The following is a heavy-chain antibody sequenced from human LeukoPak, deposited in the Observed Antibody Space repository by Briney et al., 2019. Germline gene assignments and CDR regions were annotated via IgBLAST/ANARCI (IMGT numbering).Heavy chain of an antibody. CDR3: ARDGPHPSYSYGPDY. J-gene: IGHJ4*02. CDR1: GFTFSSYG. D-gene: IGHD5-18*01. V-gene: IGHV3-23*01. CDR2: ISGSGGST. Sequence: PGGTLRLSCAASGFTFSSYGMSWVRQAPGKGLEWVSAISGSGGSTYYADSVKGRFTISRDNSKNTLYLQMNSLRAEDTAVYYCARDGPHPSYSYGPDYWGQGTLVTVSS.